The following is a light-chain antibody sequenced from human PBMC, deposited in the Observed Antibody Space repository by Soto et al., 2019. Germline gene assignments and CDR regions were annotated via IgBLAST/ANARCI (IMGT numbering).Light chain of an antibody. CDR3: FLSYRGAWV. CDR1: TGAVTSGHY. J-gene: IGLJ3*02. V-gene: IGLV7-46*01. CDR2: DTN. Sequence: QAVVTQEPSLTVSPGGTVTLTCGSSTGAVTSGHYPHWFQQKPGQAPRTLIYDTNNKHSWTPERFSGSLLGGKAALTLSGVQPGGEAKNPPFLSYRGAWVFGGGPNLPAL.